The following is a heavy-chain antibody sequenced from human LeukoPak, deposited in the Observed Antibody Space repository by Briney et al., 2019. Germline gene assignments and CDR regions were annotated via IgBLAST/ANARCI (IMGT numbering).Heavy chain of an antibody. CDR3: AKDSGGYRHFDY. CDR2: VSGSGGTT. D-gene: IGHD1-1*01. CDR1: GFTFSNYG. V-gene: IGHV3-23*01. Sequence: PGGSLRLSCVASGFTFSNYGMSWVRQAPGKGLEWVSGVSGSGGTTFYANSVKGRCTISRDDSKSTLYLQMNSLRVEDTAVYYCAKDSGGYRHFDYWGQGTLVTVSS. J-gene: IGHJ4*02.